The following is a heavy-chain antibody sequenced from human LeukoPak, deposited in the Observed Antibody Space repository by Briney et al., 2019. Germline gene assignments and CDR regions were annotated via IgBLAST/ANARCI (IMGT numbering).Heavy chain of an antibody. CDR3: ARHNDFWSGYDY. CDR2: IYSCGST. Sequence: PGGSLRLSCAASVFTVSINYMIWVRQAPGKGLEWVSLIYSCGSTYYADSVKGRFTISRDNSKNTLYLQMNSMRADDTAVYYCARHNDFWSGYDYWRQGTLVSVSS. V-gene: IGHV3-53*01. CDR1: VFTVSINY. J-gene: IGHJ4*02. D-gene: IGHD3-3*01.